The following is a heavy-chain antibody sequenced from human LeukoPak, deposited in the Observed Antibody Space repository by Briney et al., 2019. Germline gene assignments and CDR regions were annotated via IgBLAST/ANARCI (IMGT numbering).Heavy chain of an antibody. Sequence: SQTLSLTCTVSGGSISSGSYYWSWIRQPAGKGLEWIGRIYTSGSTNYNPSLKSRVTISVDTSKNQFSLKLSSVTAADTAVYYCARHNDPGITFGGVIVLFDYWGQGTLVTVSS. CDR3: ARHNDPGITFGGVIVLFDY. J-gene: IGHJ4*02. D-gene: IGHD3-16*02. V-gene: IGHV4-61*02. CDR2: IYTSGST. CDR1: GGSISSGSYY.